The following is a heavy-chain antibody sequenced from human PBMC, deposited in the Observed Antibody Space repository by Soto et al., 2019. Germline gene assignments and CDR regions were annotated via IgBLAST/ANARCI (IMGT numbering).Heavy chain of an antibody. CDR2: INHSGST. V-gene: IGHV4-34*01. Sequence: SETLSLTCAVYGGSFSGYYWSWIRQPPGKGLEWIGEINHSGSTNYNPSLKSRVTISVDTSKNQFSLKLSSVTAADTAVYYCARGLPRSLDIVVVPAAHPIARGDWFDPWGQGTLVTVSS. J-gene: IGHJ5*02. CDR1: GGSFSGYY. CDR3: ARGLPRSLDIVVVPAAHPIARGDWFDP. D-gene: IGHD2-2*01.